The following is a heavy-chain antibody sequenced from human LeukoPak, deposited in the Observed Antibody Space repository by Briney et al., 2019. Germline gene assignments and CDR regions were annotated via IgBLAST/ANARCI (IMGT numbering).Heavy chain of an antibody. CDR2: INWNVGRI. CDR1: GFTFDDFG. CDR3: ARGGMYGDYVSV. V-gene: IGHV3-20*04. D-gene: IGHD4-17*01. Sequence: GGSLRLSCAASGFTFDDFGMSWVRHAPGQGLEWVSGINWNVGRIGYADAVKGRFTISRDNAKKSLYLQMNTLRAEDTALYFCARGGMYGDYVSVWGQGTPVTVSS. J-gene: IGHJ4*02.